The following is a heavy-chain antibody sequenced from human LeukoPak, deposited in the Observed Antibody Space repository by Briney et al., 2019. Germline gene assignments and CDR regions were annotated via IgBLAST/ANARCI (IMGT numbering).Heavy chain of an antibody. CDR3: ARRYCSGGSCYSERGAFDI. Sequence: SETLSLTCSVSGDSITYFYWSWIRQAAGKGLEWIGRVSSSGSTDYNASLKSRVTMSVDTSKNQLSLKMISVTAADTAVYYCARRYCSGGSCYSERGAFDIWGQGTMVTVSS. V-gene: IGHV4-4*07. CDR1: GDSITYFY. D-gene: IGHD2-15*01. CDR2: VSSSGST. J-gene: IGHJ3*02.